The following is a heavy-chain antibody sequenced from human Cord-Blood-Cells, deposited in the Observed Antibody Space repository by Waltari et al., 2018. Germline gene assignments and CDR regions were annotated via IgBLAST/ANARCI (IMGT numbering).Heavy chain of an antibody. CDR3: AEIRGFDY. V-gene: IGHV3-30-3*01. Sequence: QVQLVESGGGVVQPGRSLRLSCAASGFTFSHFAMHWVRQAPGKGLEWVAVISYDGSNKYYADSVKGRFTISRDNSKNTLYLQMNSLRAEDTAVYYCAEIRGFDYWGQGTLVTVSS. D-gene: IGHD3-10*01. J-gene: IGHJ4*02. CDR2: ISYDGSNK. CDR1: GFTFSHFA.